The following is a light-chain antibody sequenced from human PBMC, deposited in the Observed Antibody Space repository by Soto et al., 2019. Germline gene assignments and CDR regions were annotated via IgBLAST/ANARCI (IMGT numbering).Light chain of an antibody. J-gene: IGKJ1*01. V-gene: IGKV1-5*01. Sequence: DIEMVQYPSALSASVGDTATITCRASQKSSPWLAWYQQKPGQAPKLLMYDVSSLKRGVPSRFSGSGSGTEFTLTISXLQPDDFATYYCQQYNDYSATFGQGTKV. CDR2: DVS. CDR3: QQYNDYSAT. CDR1: QKSSPW.